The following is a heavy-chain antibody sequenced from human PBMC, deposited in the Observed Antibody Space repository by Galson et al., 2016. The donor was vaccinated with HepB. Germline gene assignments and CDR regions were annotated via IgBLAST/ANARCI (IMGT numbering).Heavy chain of an antibody. CDR3: TRDNWGSLDY. D-gene: IGHD7-27*01. Sequence: SLRLSCAASGFTFSPYHMHWVRQAPGKGLVWVSRMNSDGSSITYADSVKGRFTISRDNAKNTLYLQMNSLRVEDTAVYYCTRDNWGSLDYWGQGALVTVSS. CDR2: MNSDGSSI. J-gene: IGHJ4*02. CDR1: GFTFSPYH. V-gene: IGHV3-74*03.